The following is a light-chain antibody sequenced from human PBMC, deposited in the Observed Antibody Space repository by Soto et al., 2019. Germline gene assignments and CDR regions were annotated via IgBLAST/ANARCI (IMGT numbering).Light chain of an antibody. V-gene: IGLV2-23*03. CDR2: EGS. CDR1: SSDVGSYNL. CDR3: CSYAGSSTFHVV. J-gene: IGLJ2*01. Sequence: QSVLTQPASVSGSPGQSITISCTGTSSDVGSYNLVSWYQQHPGKAPKLMIYEGSKRPSGVSNRYSGSKSGNTASLTISGFQAEDEADYYCCSYAGSSTFHVVFGGGTKLTVL.